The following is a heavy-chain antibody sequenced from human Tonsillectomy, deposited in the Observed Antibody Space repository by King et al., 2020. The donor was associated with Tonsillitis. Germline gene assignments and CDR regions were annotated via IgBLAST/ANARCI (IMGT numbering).Heavy chain of an antibody. V-gene: IGHV3-7*01. J-gene: IGHJ1*01. Sequence: VQLVESGGGLVQPGGSLRLSCAASGFTFSSYWMSWVRQAPGKGLEWVANIKQDGSEKYYVDSVTGRFTISRDNAKNSLYLQMNSLRAEDTAVYYCARRARTWGLLEYFQHWGQGTLVTVSS. CDR2: IKQDGSEK. CDR1: GFTFSSYW. D-gene: IGHD1-26*01. CDR3: ARRARTWGLLEYFQH.